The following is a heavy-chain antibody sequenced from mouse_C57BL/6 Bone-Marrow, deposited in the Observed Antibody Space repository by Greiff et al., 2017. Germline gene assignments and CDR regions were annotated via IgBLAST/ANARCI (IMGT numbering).Heavy chain of an antibody. D-gene: IGHD1-1*01. J-gene: IGHJ2*01. V-gene: IGHV5-9-1*02. Sequence: EVKLMESGEGLVKPGGSLKLSCAASGFTFSSYAMSWVRQTPEKRLEWVAYISSGGDYIYYADTVKGRFTISRDNARNTLYLQMSSLKSEDTAMYYCTREDYYGSSYVGYWGQGTTLTVSS. CDR2: ISSGGDYI. CDR3: TREDYYGSSYVGY. CDR1: GFTFSSYA.